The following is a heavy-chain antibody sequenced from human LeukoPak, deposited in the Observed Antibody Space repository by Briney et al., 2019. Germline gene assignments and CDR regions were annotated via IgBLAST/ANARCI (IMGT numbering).Heavy chain of an antibody. CDR3: ARHLPSSGWYYFDY. CDR1: GYIFTSYW. J-gene: IGHJ4*02. V-gene: IGHV5-51*01. D-gene: IGHD6-19*01. CDR2: IYPGDSDT. Sequence: HGASLQISCKGSGYIFTSYWIGWVRPLPGKGLEWMGIIYPGDSDTRYSPSFQGQVTISADKSISTAYLQWSSLKASDTAMYYCARHLPSSGWYYFDYWGQGTLVTVSS.